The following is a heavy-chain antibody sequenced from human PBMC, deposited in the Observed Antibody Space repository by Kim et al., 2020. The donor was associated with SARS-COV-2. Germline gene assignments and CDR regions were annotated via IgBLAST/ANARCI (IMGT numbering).Heavy chain of an antibody. CDR2: INHSGST. Sequence: SETLSLTCAVYGGSFSGYYWSWIRQPPGKGLEWIGEINHSGSTNYNPSLKSRVTISVDTSKNQFSLKLSSVTAADTAVYYCARGRGGWGFSGPFYGMDVWGQGTTVTVSS. V-gene: IGHV4-34*01. CDR1: GGSFSGYY. CDR3: ARGRGGWGFSGPFYGMDV. D-gene: IGHD7-27*01. J-gene: IGHJ6*02.